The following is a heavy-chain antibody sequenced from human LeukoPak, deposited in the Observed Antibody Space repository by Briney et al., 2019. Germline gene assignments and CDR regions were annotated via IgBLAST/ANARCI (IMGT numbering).Heavy chain of an antibody. Sequence: ASVKVSCKASGYTFTSYGVSWVRQAPGQGLEWMGWISGYSGNTNYAQKLQGRVTMTTDTSTRTAYMELRSLTSDDTAVYYCARDGYYDSSGYYLNWFDPWGQGTLVTVSS. CDR2: ISGYSGNT. CDR3: ARDGYYDSSGYYLNWFDP. D-gene: IGHD3-22*01. CDR1: GYTFTSYG. J-gene: IGHJ5*02. V-gene: IGHV1-18*01.